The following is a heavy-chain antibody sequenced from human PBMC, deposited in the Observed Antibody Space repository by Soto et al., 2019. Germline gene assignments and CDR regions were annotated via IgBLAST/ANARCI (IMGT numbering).Heavy chain of an antibody. CDR1: GGSISNYY. CDR2: IYTSGSA. J-gene: IGHJ4*02. CDR3: ARDRSGSYYKYYFDY. Sequence: QVQLQESGPGLVKPSETLSLTCTVSGGSISNYYCTWIRQPAGKGLEWIGRIYTSGSANYNPSLKSRVTISVDTSKNQFSLKLSSVTAADTAVYYCARDRSGSYYKYYFDYWGQGTLVTVSS. D-gene: IGHD1-26*01. V-gene: IGHV4-4*07.